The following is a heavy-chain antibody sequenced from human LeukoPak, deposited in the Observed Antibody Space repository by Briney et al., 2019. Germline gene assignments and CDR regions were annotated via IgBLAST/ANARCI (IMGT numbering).Heavy chain of an antibody. J-gene: IGHJ4*02. D-gene: IGHD1/OR15-1a*01. V-gene: IGHV3-23*01. Sequence: GGSLRLSCAASGITFSSSAMGWVRQAPGKGLEWLSTISGSGDNTYYADSVKGRFTVSRDNSKNTLYLQMNSLRDEDTAVYYCARINNGYFDYWGQGTLVTVSS. CDR2: ISGSGDNT. CDR1: GITFSSSA. CDR3: ARINNGYFDY.